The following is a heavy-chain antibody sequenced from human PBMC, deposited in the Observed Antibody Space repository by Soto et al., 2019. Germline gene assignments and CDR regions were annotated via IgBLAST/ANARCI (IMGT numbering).Heavy chain of an antibody. D-gene: IGHD3-16*02. Sequence: PGESLKISCKGSGYSFTSYWISWVRQMPGKGLEWMGRIDPSDSYTNYSPSFQGHVTISADKSISTAYLQWSSLKASDTAMYYCARTPNYDYVWGSYRQTDAFDIWGQGTMVTV. CDR3: ARTPNYDYVWGSYRQTDAFDI. CDR2: IDPSDSYT. J-gene: IGHJ3*02. V-gene: IGHV5-10-1*01. CDR1: GYSFTSYW.